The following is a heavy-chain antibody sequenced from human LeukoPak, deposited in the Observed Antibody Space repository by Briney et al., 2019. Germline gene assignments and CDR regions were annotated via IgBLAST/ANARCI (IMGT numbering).Heavy chain of an antibody. CDR1: GYTFTSYG. Sequence: ASVKVSCKASGYTFTSYGISWVRQAPGQGLEWMGWISAYNGNTNYAQKLQGRATMTTDTSTSTAYMELGSLRSDDTAVYYCARDWIRYCSSTSCYLSDYWGQGTLVTVSS. D-gene: IGHD2-2*01. CDR3: ARDWIRYCSSTSCYLSDY. CDR2: ISAYNGNT. J-gene: IGHJ4*02. V-gene: IGHV1-18*01.